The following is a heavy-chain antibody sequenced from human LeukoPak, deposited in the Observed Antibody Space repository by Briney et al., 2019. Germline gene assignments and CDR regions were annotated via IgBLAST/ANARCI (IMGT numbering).Heavy chain of an antibody. V-gene: IGHV4-39*01. D-gene: IGHD2-15*01. CDR3: ASLLPIRA. Sequence: PSETLSLTCTVSGGSVSSSSYYWVWIRQPPGKGLEWIGSISYSGTNYNNPSLKGRVSISIDTSRSQFSVKLTSVTAADTAMYYCASLLPIRAGGQGTLVTVSS. J-gene: IGHJ4*02. CDR2: ISYSGTN. CDR1: GGSVSSSSYY.